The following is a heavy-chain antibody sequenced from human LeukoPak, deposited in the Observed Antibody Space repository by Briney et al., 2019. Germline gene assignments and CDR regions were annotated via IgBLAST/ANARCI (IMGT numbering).Heavy chain of an antibody. Sequence: LSETLSLTCTVSGGSISSSSYYWGWIRQPPGKGLGWIGTIYYSGTTYYNSSLKSRVTISADTSKKHFSLRLSSVTAADTAVYYCARLWSGDYYFAYWGQGTLVTVSS. V-gene: IGHV4-39*01. D-gene: IGHD3-3*01. CDR2: IYYSGTT. CDR1: GGSISSSSYY. CDR3: ARLWSGDYYFAY. J-gene: IGHJ4*02.